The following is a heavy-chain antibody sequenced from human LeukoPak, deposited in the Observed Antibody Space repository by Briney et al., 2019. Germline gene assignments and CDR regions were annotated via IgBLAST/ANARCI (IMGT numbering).Heavy chain of an antibody. Sequence: PSETLSLTCAVYGGSFSGYYWSWIRQPPGKGLEWIGEINHSGSTNYNPSLKSRVTISVDTSKNQFSLKLSSVTAADTAVYYCARGHTPTMTSPNQNDYWGQGTLVTVSS. D-gene: IGHD3-22*01. CDR2: INHSGST. CDR1: GGSFSGYY. CDR3: ARGHTPTMTSPNQNDY. J-gene: IGHJ4*02. V-gene: IGHV4-34*01.